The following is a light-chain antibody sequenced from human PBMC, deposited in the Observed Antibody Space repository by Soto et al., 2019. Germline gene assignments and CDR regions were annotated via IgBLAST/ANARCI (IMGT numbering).Light chain of an antibody. CDR3: MQTLQNHIT. Sequence: DVVLIQSPVSLPVTPGEPASISCRSSQSLLHNNKLNYLDWYLPTQGQSPQXXIYLGSYRESGVPERFIGSGAGTDCTREISRVEAEDVWVDYCMQTLQNHITFGQGTRLE. V-gene: IGKV2-28*01. CDR1: QSLLHNNKLNY. J-gene: IGKJ5*01. CDR2: LGS.